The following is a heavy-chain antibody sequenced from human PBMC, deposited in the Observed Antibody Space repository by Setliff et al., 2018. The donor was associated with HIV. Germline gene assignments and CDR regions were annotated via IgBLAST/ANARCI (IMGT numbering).Heavy chain of an antibody. CDR2: FYTNGYI. CDR3: ARRIDDSGSFPYKTWFDT. Sequence: PSETLSLTCTVSGASISPYSWNWIRQPPGKGLEWIGYFYTNGYINYNPSFKSLVTMSADTSKNQFSMRLTSVTAADSAVYYWARRIDDSGSFPYKTWFDTWGQGSLVTVSS. D-gene: IGHD3-10*01. J-gene: IGHJ5*02. CDR1: GASISPYS. V-gene: IGHV4-4*09.